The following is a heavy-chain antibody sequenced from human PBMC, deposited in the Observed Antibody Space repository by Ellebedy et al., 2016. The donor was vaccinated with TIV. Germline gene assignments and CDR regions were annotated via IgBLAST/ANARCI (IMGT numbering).Heavy chain of an antibody. V-gene: IGHV3-48*02. D-gene: IGHD1-26*01. Sequence: GGSLRLSCAATGFTFSSYSMNWVRQAPGKGLEWVSYISSGITTTYYADAVKGRFTLSRDNAKNSLYLQMNSLRDEDTAVYYCARDGNTVGGTYWYFDLWGRGTLVTVSA. CDR3: ARDGNTVGGTYWYFDL. J-gene: IGHJ2*01. CDR2: ISSGITTT. CDR1: GFTFSSYS.